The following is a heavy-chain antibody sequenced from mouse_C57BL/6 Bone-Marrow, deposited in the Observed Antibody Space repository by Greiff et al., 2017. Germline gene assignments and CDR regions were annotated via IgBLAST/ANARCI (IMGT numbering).Heavy chain of an antibody. CDR2: ISDGGSYT. Sequence: EVKLVESGGGLVKPGGSLKLSCAASGFTFSSYAMSWVRQTPEKRLEWVATISDGGSYTYYPDNVKGRFTISRDNAKNNLYLQMSHLKSEDTAMYYCARDRGVYSNYEGYFDVWGTGTTVTVSS. J-gene: IGHJ1*03. CDR3: ARDRGVYSNYEGYFDV. V-gene: IGHV5-4*01. D-gene: IGHD2-5*01. CDR1: GFTFSSYA.